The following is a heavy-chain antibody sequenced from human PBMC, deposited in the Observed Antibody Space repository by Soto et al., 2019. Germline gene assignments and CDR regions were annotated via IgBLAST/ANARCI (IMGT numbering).Heavy chain of an antibody. CDR1: GYTFSNYD. V-gene: IGHV1-8*01. J-gene: IGHJ3*02. CDR2: LNPNTDKT. CDR3: ARGIKGLPPSAFDI. Sequence: SVEFSCKASGYTFSNYDINWVRQATGQGLEWMGWLNPNTDKTGSAQKFQGRVTMTRNTSLSTAYLELSGLRSDDAAVYYCARGIKGLPPSAFDIWGQGTRVTVSS. D-gene: IGHD5-12*01.